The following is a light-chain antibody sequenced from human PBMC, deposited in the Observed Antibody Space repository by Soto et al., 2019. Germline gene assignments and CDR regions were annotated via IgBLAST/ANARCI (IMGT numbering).Light chain of an antibody. CDR1: QSVSSY. J-gene: IGKJ2*01. V-gene: IGKV3D-20*01. CDR2: DAS. CDR3: HQYDNEPQT. Sequence: EILLTQSPGTLSLSPGERATLSCGASQSVSSYLAWYQQKPGQAPRLLSYDASNRATGIPARFRGSGSGTDYSLTISRLEPEDFAVYYCHQYDNEPQTYGQGTKVDIK.